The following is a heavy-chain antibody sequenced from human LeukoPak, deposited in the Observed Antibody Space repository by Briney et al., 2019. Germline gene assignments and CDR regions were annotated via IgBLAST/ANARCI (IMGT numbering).Heavy chain of an antibody. CDR3: ASFSGSYFEAYYYGMDV. Sequence: ASVTVSCTASGGTFSGYAISWVRQAPGQGLEWMGGIIPIFGTANYAQKFQGRVTITADESTSTAYMELSSLRSEDTAVYYCASFSGSYFEAYYYGMDVWGQGTTVTVSS. CDR1: GGTFSGYA. CDR2: IIPIFGTA. D-gene: IGHD1-26*01. V-gene: IGHV1-69*01. J-gene: IGHJ6*02.